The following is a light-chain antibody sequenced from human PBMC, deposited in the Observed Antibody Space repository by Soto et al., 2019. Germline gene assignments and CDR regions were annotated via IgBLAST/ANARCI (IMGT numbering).Light chain of an antibody. CDR2: EVV. CDR3: KSYAGSNTYV. J-gene: IGLJ1*01. CDR1: KNDVGFYDF. Sequence: QSALIQPPSASGSPGQSVTISCTGTKNDVGFYDFVSWYQHHPGKAPRLIIYEVVQRPSGVPDRFSGSKSGNTASLTVSGLQAADEADYFCKSYAGSNTYVFGSGTKLTVL. V-gene: IGLV2-8*01.